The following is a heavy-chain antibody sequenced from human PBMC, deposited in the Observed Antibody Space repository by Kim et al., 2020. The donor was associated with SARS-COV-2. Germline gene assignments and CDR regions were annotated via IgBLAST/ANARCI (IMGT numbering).Heavy chain of an antibody. CDR1: GGSFSGYY. J-gene: IGHJ4*02. Sequence: SETLSLTCAVYGGSFSGYYWSWIRQPPGKGLEWIGEINHSGSTNYNPSLKSRVTISVDTSKNQFSLKLSSVTAADTAVYYCARVAYCSGGSCYSNGYFDYWGQGTLVTVSS. CDR3: ARVAYCSGGSCYSNGYFDY. D-gene: IGHD2-15*01. V-gene: IGHV4-34*01. CDR2: INHSGST.